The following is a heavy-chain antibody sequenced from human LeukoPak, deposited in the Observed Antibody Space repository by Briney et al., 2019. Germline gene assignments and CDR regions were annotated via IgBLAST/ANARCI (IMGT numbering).Heavy chain of an antibody. J-gene: IGHJ6*03. D-gene: IGHD2-21*01. Sequence: PGGSLRLSCAASGFTFSSYSMNWLRQAPGKGLEWVSYISSSSSTIYYADSVKGRFTISRDNAKNSLYLQMNSLTAEDTAVYYCARDRRWGYYYLDVWGNGTTVTVSS. CDR2: ISSSSSTI. V-gene: IGHV3-48*01. CDR3: ARDRRWGYYYLDV. CDR1: GFTFSSYS.